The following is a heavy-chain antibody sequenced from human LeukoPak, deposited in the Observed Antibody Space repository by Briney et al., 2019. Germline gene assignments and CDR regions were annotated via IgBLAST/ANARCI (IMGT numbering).Heavy chain of an antibody. D-gene: IGHD6-13*01. Sequence: SETLSLTCAVYGGSFSGYYWSSIRQPPGKGLEWIGEINHSGSTNYNPSLKSRVTISVDTSKNQFSLKLSSVTAADTAVYYCARYAIAAAGTPYYFDYWGQGTLVTVSS. J-gene: IGHJ4*02. V-gene: IGHV4-34*01. CDR1: GGSFSGYY. CDR3: ARYAIAAAGTPYYFDY. CDR2: INHSGST.